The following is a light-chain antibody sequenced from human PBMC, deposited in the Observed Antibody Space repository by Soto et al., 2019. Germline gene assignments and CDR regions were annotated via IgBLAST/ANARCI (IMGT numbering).Light chain of an antibody. Sequence: DIQMTQSPSTLSGSVGGRVTITCRASQTISSWLAWYQQKPGKSPKLLISDASSLESGVPSRFSGSGSGKEFTLTISSLQPDDFATYYCQQYKSDSRTVGQGTKVDI. J-gene: IGKJ1*01. CDR2: DAS. V-gene: IGKV1-5*01. CDR1: QTISSW. CDR3: QQYKSDSRT.